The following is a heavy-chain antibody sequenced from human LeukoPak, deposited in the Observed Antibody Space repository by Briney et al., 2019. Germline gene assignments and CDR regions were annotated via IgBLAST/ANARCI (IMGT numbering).Heavy chain of an antibody. V-gene: IGHV4-30-4*01. J-gene: IGHJ4*02. CDR3: ARVGTPGGWFDY. CDR2: IYYSGST. D-gene: IGHD4-23*01. Sequence: SETLSLTCTVSGASISSGDIYWSWIRQPPGQGLEWIGYIYYSGSTYYNPSLKSRVTMSVDSSKNQFSLKLTSVTAADTAVYYCARVGTPGGWFDYWGQGTLVTVSS. CDR1: GASISSGDIY.